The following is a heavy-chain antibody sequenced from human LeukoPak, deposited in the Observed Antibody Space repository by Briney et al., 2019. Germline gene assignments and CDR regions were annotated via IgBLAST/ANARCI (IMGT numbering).Heavy chain of an antibody. CDR2: IGGGGST. D-gene: IGHD2-8*01. CDR1: GFTFSGYA. CDR3: ARVQAGKWDFDF. V-gene: IGHV3-23*01. Sequence: GGSLRLSCAASGFTFSGYAMSWVRQAPGKGLEWVSSIGGGGSTYYAESVKGRFTISRDNSKNTLDLQMNSLRAEDTAVYFCARVQAGKWDFDFWGQGTLVTVSS. J-gene: IGHJ4*02.